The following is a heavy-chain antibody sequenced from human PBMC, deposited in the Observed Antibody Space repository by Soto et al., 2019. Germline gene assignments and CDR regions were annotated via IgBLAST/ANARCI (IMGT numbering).Heavy chain of an antibody. CDR2: INHSGST. D-gene: IGHD2-2*01. J-gene: IGHJ4*02. Sequence: QVQLQQWGAGLLKPSETLSLTCAVYGGSFSGYYWSWIRQPPGKGLEWIGEINHSGSTNYNPSLKSRVTLSVDTSKKQFSLKLSSVTAADTAVYYCARNTTGYCSTTTCYAVLDYWGQGTLVTVSS. CDR1: GGSFSGYY. V-gene: IGHV4-34*01. CDR3: ARNTTGYCSTTTCYAVLDY.